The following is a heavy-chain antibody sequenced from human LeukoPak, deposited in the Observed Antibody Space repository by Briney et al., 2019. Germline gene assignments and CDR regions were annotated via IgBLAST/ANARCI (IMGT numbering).Heavy chain of an antibody. CDR2: IPYDGSNK. V-gene: IGHV3-30*04. J-gene: IGHJ6*04. CDR3: ARGRRVLAVAGTEGVYYYYGMDV. CDR1: GFTFSSYA. D-gene: IGHD6-19*01. Sequence: PGGSLRLSCAASGFTFSSYAMHWVRQAPGKGLEWVAVIPYDGSNKYYADSVKGRFTISRDNSKNTLYLQMNSLRAEDTAVYYCARGRRVLAVAGTEGVYYYYGMDVWGKGTTVTVSS.